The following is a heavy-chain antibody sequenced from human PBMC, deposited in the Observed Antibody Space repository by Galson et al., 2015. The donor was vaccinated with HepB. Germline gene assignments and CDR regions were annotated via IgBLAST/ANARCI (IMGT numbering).Heavy chain of an antibody. V-gene: IGHV4-4*07. J-gene: IGHJ4*03. CDR1: GGSISGYY. CDR2: VYASGST. Sequence: LTCTVSGGSISGYYWSWIRQPAGKGLEWIGRVYASGSTNYNPSFKGRVTMSIEPSKNQFFLKMDSVTATDTAVYYCAKNSYFDSWGQGTLVTVSS. CDR3: AKNSYFDS.